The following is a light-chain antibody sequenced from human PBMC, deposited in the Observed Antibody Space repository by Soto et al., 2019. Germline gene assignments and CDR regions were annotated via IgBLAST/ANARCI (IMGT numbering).Light chain of an antibody. Sequence: NFMLTQPHSVSESPGKTVTISCTGSSGSIASNYVQWYQQRPGSAPASVIYESNQRCSGVPDRFSGSIDISSNSASLTISGLKTEDEADYYCQSFDSDNVVFGGGTKLTVL. CDR3: QSFDSDNVV. V-gene: IGLV6-57*02. CDR2: ESN. CDR1: SGSIASNY. J-gene: IGLJ2*01.